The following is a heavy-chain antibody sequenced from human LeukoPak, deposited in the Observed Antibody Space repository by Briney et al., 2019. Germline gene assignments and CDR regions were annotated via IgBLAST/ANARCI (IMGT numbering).Heavy chain of an antibody. CDR1: GFSLSISGVG. CDR2: IYWDDDK. Sequence: SGPTLVNPTQTLTLTCTFSGFSLSISGVGVGWIRQPPGKALEWLALIYWDDDKRYSPSLKSRLTITKDTSKNQVVLTMTNMDPVDTATYYCAHCLSITMVRGPSYYFDYWGQGTLVTVSS. J-gene: IGHJ4*02. CDR3: AHCLSITMVRGPSYYFDY. V-gene: IGHV2-5*02. D-gene: IGHD3-10*01.